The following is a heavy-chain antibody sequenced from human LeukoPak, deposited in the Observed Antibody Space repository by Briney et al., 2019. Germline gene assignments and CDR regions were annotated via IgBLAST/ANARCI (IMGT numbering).Heavy chain of an antibody. CDR1: GYTFTGYY. CDR2: INPNSGGT. D-gene: IGHD6-6*01. CDR3: ARAEWYSSSSYLFDY. J-gene: IGHJ4*02. Sequence: RASVTVFCKASGYTFTGYYLHWVRQAHGQGLEWMGWINPNSGGTNYAQKFQGRVTMTRDTSISTAYMELSRLRSDDTAVYYCARAEWYSSSSYLFDYWGQGTLVTVSS. V-gene: IGHV1-2*02.